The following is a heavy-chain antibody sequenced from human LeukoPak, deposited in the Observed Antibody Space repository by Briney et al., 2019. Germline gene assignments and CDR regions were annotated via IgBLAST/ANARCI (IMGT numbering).Heavy chain of an antibody. Sequence: SETLSLTCSVSGGSISSGSYFWSWIRQPAGEGLEWIGRMYTSGSTSYNPSLKSRVTISVDTSKNQFSLKLSSVTAADTAVYYCARATAVGAYAYWGQGTLVTVSS. J-gene: IGHJ4*02. D-gene: IGHD1-26*01. CDR3: ARATAVGAYAY. CDR1: GGSISSGSYF. CDR2: MYTSGST. V-gene: IGHV4-61*02.